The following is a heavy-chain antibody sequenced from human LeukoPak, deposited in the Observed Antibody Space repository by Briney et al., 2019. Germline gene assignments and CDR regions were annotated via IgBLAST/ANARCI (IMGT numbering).Heavy chain of an antibody. Sequence: PSETLSLTCTVSGGSISSSSYYWGWIRQPPGKGLEWIGSIYYSGSTYYNPSLKSRVTISVDTSKNQFSLKLSSVTAADTAVYYCARVRDIVVVPAAPPEYYFDYWGQGTLVTVSS. V-gene: IGHV4-39*07. CDR1: GGSISSSSYY. D-gene: IGHD2-2*01. CDR2: IYYSGST. CDR3: ARVRDIVVVPAAPPEYYFDY. J-gene: IGHJ4*02.